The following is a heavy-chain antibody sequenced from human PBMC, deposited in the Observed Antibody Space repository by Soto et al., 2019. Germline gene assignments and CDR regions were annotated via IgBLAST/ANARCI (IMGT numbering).Heavy chain of an antibody. CDR3: ARGRYCSSTSCYEVNDGWFDP. CDR2: IYYSGST. V-gene: IGHV4-31*03. Sequence: PSETLSLTCTVSGGSISIGGYYWSWIRHHPGKGLEWIGYIYYSGSTYYNPSLKSRVTISVDTSKNQFSLKLSSVTAADTAVYYCARGRYCSSTSCYEVNDGWFDPWGQGTLVTVSS. J-gene: IGHJ5*02. D-gene: IGHD2-2*01. CDR1: GGSISIGGYY.